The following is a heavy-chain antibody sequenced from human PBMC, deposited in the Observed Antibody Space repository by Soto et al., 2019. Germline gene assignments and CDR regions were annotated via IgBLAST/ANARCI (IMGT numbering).Heavy chain of an antibody. CDR3: AKELYDYIWGRDMGLFDY. CDR1: GFTFDDYA. V-gene: IGHV3-9*01. D-gene: IGHD3-16*01. CDR2: ISWNSGSI. Sequence: GGSLRLSCAASGFTFDDYAMHWVRQAPGKGLEWVSGISWNSGSIGYADSVKGRFTISRDNAKNSLYLQMNSLRAEDTALYYCAKELYDYIWGRDMGLFDYWGQGTLVTVSS. J-gene: IGHJ4*02.